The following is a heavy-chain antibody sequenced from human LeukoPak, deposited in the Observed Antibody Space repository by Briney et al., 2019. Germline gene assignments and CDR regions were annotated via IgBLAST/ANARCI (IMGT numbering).Heavy chain of an antibody. CDR2: IGTTGDT. Sequence: PGGSLRLSCAASGFTFRTYDMHWVRQVTGEGLEWVATIGTTGDTYYAGSVKGRFTISREDGKNSLFLQMNNLEAGDTAAYFCARDVAGSGTAMDAWGNGTTVTVSS. V-gene: IGHV3-13*01. CDR1: GFTFRTYD. J-gene: IGHJ6*03. D-gene: IGHD2-15*01. CDR3: ARDVAGSGTAMDA.